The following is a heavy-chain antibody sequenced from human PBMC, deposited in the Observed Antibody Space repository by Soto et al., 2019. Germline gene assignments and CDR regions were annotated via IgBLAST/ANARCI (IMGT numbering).Heavy chain of an antibody. CDR2: INAGNGNT. Sequence: ASVKVSCKASGYTFTSYAMHLVRQARGQRLEWMGWINAGNGNTKYSQKFQGRVTITRDTSASTAYMELSSLRSEDTAVYYCARSATYYYDSSGYYHIWGQGTMVTVSS. CDR1: GYTFTSYA. V-gene: IGHV1-3*01. D-gene: IGHD3-22*01. J-gene: IGHJ3*02. CDR3: ARSATYYYDSSGYYHI.